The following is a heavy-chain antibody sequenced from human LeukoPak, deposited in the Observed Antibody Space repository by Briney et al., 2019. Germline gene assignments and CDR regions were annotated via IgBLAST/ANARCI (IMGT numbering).Heavy chain of an antibody. CDR2: IFYDGSKK. CDR3: AKDLIVYTAART. D-gene: IGHD5-18*01. Sequence: GGSLRLSCVASGFTFRNYGMHWIRQAPGKGLEWVSVIFYDGSKKYYADFVKGRFTISRDNSKNVVYLQMNSLRAEDTAVYYCAKDLIVYTAARTWGQGTLVTVSS. J-gene: IGHJ4*02. CDR1: GFTFRNYG. V-gene: IGHV3-33*06.